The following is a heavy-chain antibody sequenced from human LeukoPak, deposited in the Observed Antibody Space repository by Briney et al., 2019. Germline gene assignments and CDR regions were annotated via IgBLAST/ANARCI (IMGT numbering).Heavy chain of an antibody. CDR1: GASIGTYF. D-gene: IGHD3-16*01. Sequence: TSETLSLTCTVSGASIGTYFWSWIREPAGKRLEWIGRIYTSATTNYNPSFKSRVTLSLDTSKNQLSLRLTSVTAADTAIYYCARDRFGWFDPWGQGTRVTVSS. CDR2: IYTSATT. J-gene: IGHJ5*02. V-gene: IGHV4-4*07. CDR3: ARDRFGWFDP.